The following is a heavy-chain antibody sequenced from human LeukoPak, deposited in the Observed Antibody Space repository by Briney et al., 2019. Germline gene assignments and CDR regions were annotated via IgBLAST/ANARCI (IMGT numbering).Heavy chain of an antibody. J-gene: IGHJ4*02. CDR1: GFTFASYG. CDR2: IRNDGSNK. CDR3: AKAFYGSGSYPQDY. V-gene: IGHV3-30*02. Sequence: PGGSLRLSCAASGFTFASYGMHWVRQAPGKGLEWLAFIRNDGSNKYYADSVKGRFTISRDNPKNTLYLQMSSLRAEDTAVYYCAKAFYGSGSYPQDYWGQGTLVTVSS. D-gene: IGHD3-10*01.